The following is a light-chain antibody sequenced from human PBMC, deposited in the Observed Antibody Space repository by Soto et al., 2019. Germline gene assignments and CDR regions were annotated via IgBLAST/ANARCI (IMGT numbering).Light chain of an antibody. J-gene: IGLJ1*01. CDR1: SSDFGSYKF. Sequence: QSVLTQPASVSGSPGQSVTISCTGTSSDFGSYKFVSWYQHHPGTVPKVIIYETSKRPSGVSDRFSGSKSGNTASLTISELQAEDEADYYCFSFTSTNTHVFGSGTKVTVL. CDR3: FSFTSTNTHV. V-gene: IGLV2-23*01. CDR2: ETS.